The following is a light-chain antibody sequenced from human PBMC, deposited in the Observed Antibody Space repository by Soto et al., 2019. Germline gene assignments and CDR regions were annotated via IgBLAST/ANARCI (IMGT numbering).Light chain of an antibody. Sequence: QSVLTQPRSVSGSPGQSVTISCTGTSSDVGAYNYVSWYQQHPGKAPKLMIYDVSQRPSGVPDRFSGSKSGNTASLTISGLQAEDEAGYYCCSFAGSYTLGVFGGGTKLTVL. CDR2: DVS. CDR1: SSDVGAYNY. J-gene: IGLJ3*02. V-gene: IGLV2-11*01. CDR3: CSFAGSYTLGV.